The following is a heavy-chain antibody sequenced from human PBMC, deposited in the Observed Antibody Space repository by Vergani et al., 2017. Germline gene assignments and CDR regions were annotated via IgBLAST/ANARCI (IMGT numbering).Heavy chain of an antibody. J-gene: IGHJ4*02. Sequence: QVQVVQSGAAVKKSGASVKVSCKTSGYTFSNYYMHWVRQAPGQGLEWMGIINHSGGHTNYAQKFQGRVTMTRDTSTSTVYMELSSLRSEDTAIYYCARGDYGILTGYRYWGQGTLVTVSA. CDR2: INHSGGHT. V-gene: IGHV1-46*03. D-gene: IGHD3-9*01. CDR3: ARGDYGILTGYRY. CDR1: GYTFSNYY.